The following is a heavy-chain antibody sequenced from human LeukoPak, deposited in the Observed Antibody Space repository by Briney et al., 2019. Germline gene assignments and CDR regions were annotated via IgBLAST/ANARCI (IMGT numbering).Heavy chain of an antibody. CDR1: GFTFGDYA. CDR3: AKTTIANPHFDY. CDR2: ISGSGGST. Sequence: GGSLRLSCTASGFTFGDYAMSWVRQAPGKGLEWVSAISGSGGSTYYADSVKGRFTISRDNSKNTLYLQMNSLRAEDTAVYYCAKTTIANPHFDYWGQGTLVTVSS. J-gene: IGHJ4*02. V-gene: IGHV3-23*01. D-gene: IGHD3-22*01.